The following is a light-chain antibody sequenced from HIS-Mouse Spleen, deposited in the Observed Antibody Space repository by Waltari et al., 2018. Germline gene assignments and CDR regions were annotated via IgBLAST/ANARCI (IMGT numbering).Light chain of an antibody. V-gene: IGLV3-10*01. Sequence: SYELTQPPSVSVSPGQTAMITCPGDALPNKYDSWYQQKSGQAPVLVIYEDSKRPSGIPERFSGSSSGTMATLTISGAQVEDEADYYCYSTDSSGNHRVFGGGTKLTVL. CDR1: ALPNKY. J-gene: IGLJ2*01. CDR2: EDS. CDR3: YSTDSSGNHRV.